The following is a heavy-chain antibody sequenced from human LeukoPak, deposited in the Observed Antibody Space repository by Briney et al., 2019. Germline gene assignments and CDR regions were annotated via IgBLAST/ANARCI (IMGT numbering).Heavy chain of an antibody. CDR1: GFTLNNAW. CDR3: TTDRYYDNSELQFQH. V-gene: IGHV3-15*01. Sequence: GGSLRLSCAASGFTLNNAWMSWVRQAPGKGLEWLGRIKRETDGGTIDYAAPVKGRFTISRDDSRNTLYLQTDSLKIEDTAVYYCTTDRYYDNSELQFQHWGQGTLVTVSS. CDR2: IKRETDGGTI. D-gene: IGHD3-22*01. J-gene: IGHJ1*01.